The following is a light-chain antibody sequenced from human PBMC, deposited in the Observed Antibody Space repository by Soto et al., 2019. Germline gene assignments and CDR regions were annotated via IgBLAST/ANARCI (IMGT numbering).Light chain of an antibody. Sequence: QSVLTQPPSVSGAPGQRVTISCTGSSSNIGAGYDVPWYQQLPGTAPKHLIYGNSKRPSGVPDRFSGTKSGTSASLAITGLQAEDEADYYCQSYDSSLSGSVVFGGGTKVTVL. V-gene: IGLV1-40*01. CDR1: SSNIGAGYD. J-gene: IGLJ2*01. CDR2: GNS. CDR3: QSYDSSLSGSVV.